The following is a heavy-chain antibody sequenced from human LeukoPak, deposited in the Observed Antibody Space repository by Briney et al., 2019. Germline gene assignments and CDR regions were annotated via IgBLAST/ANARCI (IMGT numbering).Heavy chain of an antibody. V-gene: IGHV3-23*01. J-gene: IGHJ4*02. Sequence: GGSLRLSCAASGFTFSSYAMSWVRQAPGKGLEWVSAISGSGDSTYYADSVKGRFTISRDNSKNTLYLQMNSLRAEDTAVYYCATKGITIFGVVIDKLDYWGQGTLVTVSS. CDR1: GFTFSSYA. CDR3: ATKGITIFGVVIDKLDY. CDR2: ISGSGDST. D-gene: IGHD3-3*01.